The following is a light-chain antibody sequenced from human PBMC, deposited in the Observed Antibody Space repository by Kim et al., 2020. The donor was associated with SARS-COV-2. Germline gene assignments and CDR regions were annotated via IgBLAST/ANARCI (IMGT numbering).Light chain of an antibody. Sequence: AERATLSSRASQSVSSSYLAWYQQKPGQAPRLLIYGASSRATGIPDRFSGSGSGTDFTLTISRLEPEDFAVYYCQQYGSSPPRFTFGPGTKVDIK. J-gene: IGKJ3*01. CDR2: GAS. CDR3: QQYGSSPPRFT. V-gene: IGKV3-20*01. CDR1: QSVSSSY.